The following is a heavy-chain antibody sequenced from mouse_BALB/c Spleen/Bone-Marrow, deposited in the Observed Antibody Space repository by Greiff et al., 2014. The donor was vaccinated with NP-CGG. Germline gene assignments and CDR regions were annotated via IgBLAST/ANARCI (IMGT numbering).Heavy chain of an antibody. CDR1: GSSITSDYA. V-gene: IGHV3-2*02. J-gene: IGHJ4*01. CDR2: ISYSGST. D-gene: IGHD1-1*01. CDR3: ASITTVVGTWDAMDY. Sequence: EVQLQQSGPGLVKPSQSLSLTCTVPGSSITSDYAWNWIRQFPGNKLEWMGYISYSGSTSYNPSLKSRISITRDTSKNQFFLQLNSVTTEDTATYYCASITTVVGTWDAMDYWGQGTSVTVSS.